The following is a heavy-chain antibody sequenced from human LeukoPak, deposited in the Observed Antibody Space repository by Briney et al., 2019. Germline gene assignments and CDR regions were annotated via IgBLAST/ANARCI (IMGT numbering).Heavy chain of an antibody. CDR2: IYYSGST. CDR3: ARFDYSSSSYYFDY. D-gene: IGHD6-6*01. Sequence: SETLSLTCTVSGGSISSSSYYWGWIRQPPGKGLEWIGSIYYSGSTYYNPSLKSRVTISVDTSKNQFSLNLTSVTAADTAVYYCARFDYSSSSYYFDYWGQGTLVTVSS. V-gene: IGHV4-39*07. J-gene: IGHJ4*02. CDR1: GGSISSSSYY.